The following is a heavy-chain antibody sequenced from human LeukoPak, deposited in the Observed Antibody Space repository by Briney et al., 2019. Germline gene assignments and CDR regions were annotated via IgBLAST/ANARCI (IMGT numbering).Heavy chain of an antibody. CDR1: GGSISSSSYY. CDR2: IYYSGST. Sequence: SETLSLTCTVSGGSISSSSYYWGWIRQPPGKGLEWIGSIYYSGSTYYNPSLKSRVTISVDTSKNQFSLKLSSVTAADTAVYYCARHLLFRPVRGVMRGNNWFDPWGQGTLVTVSS. D-gene: IGHD3-10*01. CDR3: ARHLLFRPVRGVMRGNNWFDP. J-gene: IGHJ5*02. V-gene: IGHV4-39*01.